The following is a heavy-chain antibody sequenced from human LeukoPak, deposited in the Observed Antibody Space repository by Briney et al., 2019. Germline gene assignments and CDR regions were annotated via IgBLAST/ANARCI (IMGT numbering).Heavy chain of an antibody. CDR3: ARRPPTVVTLSRDALHI. D-gene: IGHD4-23*01. Sequence: GESLKISCKGSGYTFSNYWIGWVRQMPGKGLEWMGIIYPADSDTTYSPSFRGQVTISADKSINPAYLQWSSLKASVTAMYYCARRPPTVVTLSRDALHIWGQGTMVTVSS. CDR2: IYPADSDT. J-gene: IGHJ3*02. V-gene: IGHV5-51*01. CDR1: GYTFSNYW.